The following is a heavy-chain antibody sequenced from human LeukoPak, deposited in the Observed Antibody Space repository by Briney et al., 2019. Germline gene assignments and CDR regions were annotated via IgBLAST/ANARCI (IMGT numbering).Heavy chain of an antibody. CDR2: IYYSGST. J-gene: IGHJ5*02. CDR3: ARTPGAVVAHNWFDP. Sequence: SETLSLTCTVSGGSISSYYWSWIRQPSGKGLEWIGYIYYSGSTNYNPSLKSRVTISVDTSKNQFSLKLSSVTAADTAVYYCARTPGAVVAHNWFDPWGQGTLVTVSS. CDR1: GGSISSYY. V-gene: IGHV4-59*01. D-gene: IGHD3-22*01.